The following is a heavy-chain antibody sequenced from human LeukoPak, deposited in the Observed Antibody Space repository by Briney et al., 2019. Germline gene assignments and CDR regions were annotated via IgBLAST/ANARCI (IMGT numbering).Heavy chain of an antibody. V-gene: IGHV3-66*01. CDR2: ISSAGTT. Sequence: GGSLRLSCAASGFTVSSSYMSWVRQAPGKGLEWVSIISSAGTTYYADSVKGRFTISRDNSKNTVYLPVNSLRDEDTAVYYCARDLEAANTYYFDYWGQGTMVTVSS. CDR1: GFTVSSSY. CDR3: ARDLEAANTYYFDY. D-gene: IGHD6-13*01. J-gene: IGHJ4*02.